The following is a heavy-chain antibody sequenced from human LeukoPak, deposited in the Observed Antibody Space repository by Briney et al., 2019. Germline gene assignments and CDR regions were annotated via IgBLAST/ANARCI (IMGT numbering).Heavy chain of an antibody. CDR3: GGSSQDGWFDP. Sequence: TLSLTCTVSGGSISSGGYYWSWIRQPPGKGLEWIGYIYHSGSTYYNPSLKSRVTISVDRSKNQFSLKLSSVTAADTAVYYCGGSSQDGWFDPWGQGTLVTVSS. J-gene: IGHJ5*02. CDR2: IYHSGST. V-gene: IGHV4-30-2*01. D-gene: IGHD1-26*01. CDR1: GGSISSGGYY.